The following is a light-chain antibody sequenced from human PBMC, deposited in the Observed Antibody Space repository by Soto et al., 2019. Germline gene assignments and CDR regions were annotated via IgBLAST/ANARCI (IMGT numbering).Light chain of an antibody. CDR1: QGISNW. Sequence: DVQMTQSPSSVSASVGDRVSITCRASQGISNWLAWYQQKPGRAPKLLIYTGSSLQSGVPSRFSGTGSGTDFTLTISSLQPEDVATYYCQQANSFPLTFGGGTKVEIK. V-gene: IGKV1-12*01. CDR2: TGS. J-gene: IGKJ4*01. CDR3: QQANSFPLT.